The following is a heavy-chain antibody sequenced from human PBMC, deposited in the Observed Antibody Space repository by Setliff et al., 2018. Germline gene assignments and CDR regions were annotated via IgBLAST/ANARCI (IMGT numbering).Heavy chain of an antibody. Sequence: NPSETLSLTCTISGGFTSSFYWSWIRQAPGKGLEWIGYVDHSESTNFSPSLKSRGTISVDTSKTQVSLTLTSVTAADTAVYYCARDYQGGWFDPWGPGTLVTVSS. CDR1: GGFTSSFY. D-gene: IGHD3-16*01. CDR2: VDHSEST. V-gene: IGHV4-59*01. J-gene: IGHJ5*02. CDR3: ARDYQGGWFDP.